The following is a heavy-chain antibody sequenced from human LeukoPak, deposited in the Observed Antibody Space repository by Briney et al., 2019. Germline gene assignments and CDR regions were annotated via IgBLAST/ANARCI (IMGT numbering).Heavy chain of an antibody. V-gene: IGHV3-23*01. CDR1: GFTFSSSA. CDR2: ISGSGGSP. D-gene: IGHD1-26*01. CDR3: AKKYSTGLDP. J-gene: IGHJ5*02. Sequence: PGGSLRLSCAASGFTFSSSAMSWVRQAPGKGLEWVSSISGSGGSPYYADSVKGRFTISRDNSKNTLYLQMNSLRAEDTAVYYCAKKYSTGLDPWGQGTLVTVSS.